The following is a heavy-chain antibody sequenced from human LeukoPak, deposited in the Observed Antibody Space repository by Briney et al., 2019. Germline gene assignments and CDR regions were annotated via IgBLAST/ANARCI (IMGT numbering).Heavy chain of an antibody. CDR1: GGSIISNY. V-gene: IGHV4-4*07. D-gene: IGHD3-22*01. Sequence: SETLSLTCTVSGGSIISNYWSWIRQSAGTGLEWLGRVYGSGITDYNPSLKSRVTLSLDTSRKQFSLRLTSVTAADTAVYYCARLKFYDSTRYSPGYYMDVWGKGTTVSVFS. J-gene: IGHJ6*03. CDR3: ARLKFYDSTRYSPGYYMDV. CDR2: VYGSGIT.